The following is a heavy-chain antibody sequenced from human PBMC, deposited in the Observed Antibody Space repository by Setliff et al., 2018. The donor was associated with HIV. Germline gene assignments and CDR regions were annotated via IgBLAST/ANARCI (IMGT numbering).Heavy chain of an antibody. J-gene: IGHJ4*02. CDR1: GYTFSSYD. CDR2: MNPDSGNT. V-gene: IGHV1-8*01. CDR3: ARVPPRWFGQLLYLQAVDD. Sequence: ASVKVSCKASGYTFSSYDINWVRQGTGQGLQWMGWMNPDSGNTGSAQNFQGRITMTRSTSTSPVYMELSSLRSEDTALSYCARVPPRWFGQLLYLQAVDDWSQGTLVTVSS. D-gene: IGHD3-10*01.